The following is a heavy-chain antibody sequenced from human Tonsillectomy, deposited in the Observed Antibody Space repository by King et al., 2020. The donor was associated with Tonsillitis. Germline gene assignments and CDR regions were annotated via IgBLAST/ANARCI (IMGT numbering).Heavy chain of an antibody. Sequence: QLVQSGAEVKKPGASVKVSCKASGYTFTGYYMHWVRQAPGQGLEWMGWINPNSGGTNYAQKFQGRVTMTRDTSISTAYMELSRLRSDDTAVYYCARETRYAGGFSTHDYWGQGTLVTVSS. V-gene: IGHV1-2*02. D-gene: IGHD3-16*01. CDR2: INPNSGGT. J-gene: IGHJ4*02. CDR1: GYTFTGYY. CDR3: ARETRYAGGFSTHDY.